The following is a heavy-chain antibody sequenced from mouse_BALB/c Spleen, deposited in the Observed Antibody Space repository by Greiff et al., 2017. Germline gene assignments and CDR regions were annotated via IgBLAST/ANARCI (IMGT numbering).Heavy chain of an antibody. V-gene: IGHV1S137*01. CDR2: ISTYYGDA. CDR3: ARLSTMITTGFAY. J-gene: IGHJ3*01. Sequence: SGAELVRPGVSVKISCKGSGYTFTDYAMHWVKQSHAKSLEWIGVISTYYGDASYNQKFKGKATMTVDKSSSTAYMELARLTSEDSAIYYCARLSTMITTGFAYWGQGTLVTVSA. CDR1: GYTFTDYA. D-gene: IGHD2-4*01.